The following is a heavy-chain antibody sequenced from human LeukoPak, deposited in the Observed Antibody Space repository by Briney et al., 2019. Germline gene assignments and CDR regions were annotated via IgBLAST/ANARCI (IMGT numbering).Heavy chain of an antibody. J-gene: IGHJ4*02. V-gene: IGHV3-7*05. CDR3: ARHGLKTYYFDN. Sequence: GGSLRLSCGASGFTFSSYWMSWVRQAPGKGLEWVANIKQDGSEKYYVDSVKGRFTTSRDNARNSLYLQMNSLRAEDTAVYYCARHGLKTYYFDNWGQGTLVTVSS. CDR2: IKQDGSEK. D-gene: IGHD3/OR15-3a*01. CDR1: GFTFSSYW.